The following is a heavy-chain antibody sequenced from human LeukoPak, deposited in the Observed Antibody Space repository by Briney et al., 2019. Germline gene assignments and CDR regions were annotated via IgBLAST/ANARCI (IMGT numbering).Heavy chain of an antibody. J-gene: IGHJ3*02. D-gene: IGHD3-10*01. CDR1: GGSISSYY. CDR3: ARVVRGVPSVWSVVVAFDI. CDR2: IYYSGST. Sequence: SETLSLTCTVSGGSISSYYWSWIRQPPGKGLEWTGYIYYSGSTNYNPSLKSRVTISVDTSKNQFSLKLSSVTAADTAVYYCARVVRGVPSVWSVVVAFDIWGQGTMVTVSS. V-gene: IGHV4-59*01.